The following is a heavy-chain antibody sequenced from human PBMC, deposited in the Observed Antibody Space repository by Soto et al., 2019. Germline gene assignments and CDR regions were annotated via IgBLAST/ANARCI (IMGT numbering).Heavy chain of an antibody. CDR2: IYHSGST. CDR1: GGSISSSNW. D-gene: IGHD3-22*01. CDR3: ARDLASNYYDSSGAFDI. J-gene: IGHJ3*02. Sequence: PSETLSLTCAVSGGSISSSNWWSWVRQPPGKGLEWIGEIYHSGSTNYNPSLKSRVTISVDKSKNQFSLKPSSVTAADTAVYYCARDLASNYYDSSGAFDIWGQGTMVTVSS. V-gene: IGHV4-4*02.